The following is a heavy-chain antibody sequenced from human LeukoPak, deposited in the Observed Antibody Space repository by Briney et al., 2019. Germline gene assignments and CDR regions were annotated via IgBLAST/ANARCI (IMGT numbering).Heavy chain of an antibody. J-gene: IGHJ6*02. D-gene: IGHD6-13*01. V-gene: IGHV5-10-1*01. CDR3: AVYAAAGNYYYYGMDV. Sequence: TGESLRISCQGSGYSFTSYWISWVRQMPGKGLEWMGRIDPSDSYTNYSPSFQGHVTISADKSISTAYLQWSSLKASDTAMYYCAVYAAAGNYYYYGMDVWGQGTTVTVSS. CDR1: GYSFTSYW. CDR2: IDPSDSYT.